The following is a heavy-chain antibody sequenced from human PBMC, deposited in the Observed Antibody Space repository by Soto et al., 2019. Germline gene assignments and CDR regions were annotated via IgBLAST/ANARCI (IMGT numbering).Heavy chain of an antibody. V-gene: IGHV3-21*01. J-gene: IGHJ4*02. CDR3: AREGGQLPPDY. D-gene: IGHD6-6*01. CDR2: ISSSSSYI. Sequence: EVQLVESGGGLVKPGGSLRLSCAASGFTFSSYSMNWVRQAPGKGLEWVSSISSSSSYIYYADSVKGRFTISRDNAKNSLYLQMNSLSAKETAVYCCAREGGQLPPDYWGQGTRCTVS. CDR1: GFTFSSYS.